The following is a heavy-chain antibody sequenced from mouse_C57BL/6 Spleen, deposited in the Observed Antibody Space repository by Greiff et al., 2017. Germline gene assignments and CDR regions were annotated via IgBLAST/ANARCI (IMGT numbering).Heavy chain of an antibody. CDR2: IYPGSGNT. CDR1: GYTFTDYY. CDR3: AAYGSSYSFDY. D-gene: IGHD1-1*01. J-gene: IGHJ2*01. Sequence: QVQLKESGAELVRPGASVKLSCKASGYTFTDYYINWVKQRPGQGLEWIARIYPGSGNTYYNEKFKGKATLTAETSSSTAYLQLSSLTSEDSAVYFCAAYGSSYSFDYWGQGTTLTVSS. V-gene: IGHV1-76*01.